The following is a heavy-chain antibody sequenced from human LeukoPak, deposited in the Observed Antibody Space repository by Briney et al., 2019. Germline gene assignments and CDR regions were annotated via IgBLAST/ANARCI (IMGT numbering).Heavy chain of an antibody. D-gene: IGHD3-9*01. V-gene: IGHV1-46*03. CDR2: INPSGGST. Sequence: GASVKVSCKASGYTFTSYYMHWVRQAPGQGLEWMGIINPSGGSTSYAQKFQGRVTMTRDTSTSTVYMELSSLRSEDTAVYYCARDSRQAMYYDILTGYYPYWGQGTLATVSS. CDR3: ARDSRQAMYYDILTGYYPY. J-gene: IGHJ4*02. CDR1: GYTFTSYY.